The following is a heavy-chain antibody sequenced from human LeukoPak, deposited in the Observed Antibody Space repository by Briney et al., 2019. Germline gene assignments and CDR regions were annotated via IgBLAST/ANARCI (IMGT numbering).Heavy chain of an antibody. J-gene: IGHJ4*02. V-gene: IGHV1-18*01. D-gene: IGHD5-12*01. CDR2: ISAYNGNT. CDR1: GYTFTSYG. Sequence: ATVKVSCKASGYTFTSYGTSWVRQAPGQGLEWMGWISAYNGNTNYAQKLQGRVTMTTDTSTSTAYMELRSLRSDDTAVYYCARAQYGGYQRGYFDYWGQGTLVTVSS. CDR3: ARAQYGGYQRGYFDY.